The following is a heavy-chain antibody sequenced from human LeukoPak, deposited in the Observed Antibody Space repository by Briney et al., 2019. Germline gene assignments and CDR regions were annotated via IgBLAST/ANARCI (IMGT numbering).Heavy chain of an antibody. CDR1: GFTLSSYW. Sequence: GGSLRLSCAASGFTLSSYWMHWVRQAPGKGLEYVSAISENGDKTYYANSVKGRFTNSRDNSKNTLYLHMDSLRAEDMAVYYCARDRVGGWAFDIWGQGTMVTVSS. CDR3: ARDRVGGWAFDI. J-gene: IGHJ3*02. CDR2: ISENGDKT. D-gene: IGHD3-16*01. V-gene: IGHV3-64*01.